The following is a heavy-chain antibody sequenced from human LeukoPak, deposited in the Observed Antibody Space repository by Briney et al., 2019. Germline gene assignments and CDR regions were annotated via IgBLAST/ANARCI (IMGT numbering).Heavy chain of an antibody. V-gene: IGHV1-69*04. CDR1: GGTFSSYA. J-gene: IGHJ5*02. CDR2: IIPILGIA. CDR3: ARDVAEYSSSSYWLDP. Sequence: SVKVSCKASGGTFSSYAISWVRQAPGQGLEWMGRIIPILGIASYAQKFQGRVTITADKSTSTAYMELSSLRSEDTAVYYCARDVAEYSSSSYWLDPWGQGTLVTVSS. D-gene: IGHD6-6*01.